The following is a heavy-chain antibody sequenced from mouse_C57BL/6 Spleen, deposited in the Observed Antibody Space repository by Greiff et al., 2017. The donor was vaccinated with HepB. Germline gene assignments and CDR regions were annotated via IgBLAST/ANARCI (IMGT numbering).Heavy chain of an antibody. CDR2: IDPSDSYT. J-gene: IGHJ4*01. CDR1: GYTFTSYW. CDR3: ARVDMDY. V-gene: IGHV1-59*01. Sequence: QVQLQQPGAELVRPGTSVKLSCKASGYTFTSYWMHWVKQRPGQGLEWIGVIDPSDSYTNYNQKFKGKATLTVDTSSSTAYMQLSSLTSEDSAVYYCARVDMDYWGQGTSVTVSS.